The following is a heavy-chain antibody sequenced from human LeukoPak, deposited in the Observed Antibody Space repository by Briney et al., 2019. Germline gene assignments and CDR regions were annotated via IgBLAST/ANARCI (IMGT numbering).Heavy chain of an antibody. CDR2: ISSSGSTI. V-gene: IGHV3-11*01. Sequence: GGSLRLSCAASGFTFSDYYMSWIRQAPGKGLEWVSYISSSGSTIYYADSVKGRVTISRDDAKNSLYLQMNSLRAEDTAVYYRAAEDSSGYYEPVDYWAREPWSPSPQ. CDR1: GFTFSDYY. J-gene: IGHJ4*02. D-gene: IGHD3-22*01. CDR3: AAEDSSGYYEPVDY.